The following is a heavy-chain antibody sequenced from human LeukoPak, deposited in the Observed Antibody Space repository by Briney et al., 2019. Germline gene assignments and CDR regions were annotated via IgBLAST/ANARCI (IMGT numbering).Heavy chain of an antibody. CDR1: GFIISTKY. V-gene: IGHV3-66*01. CDR2: MYTHGDS. D-gene: IGHD4-17*01. Sequence: GGSLRLSCAASGFIISTKYMNWVRQAPGKGLEWVSSMYTHGDSYYANSVKGRFTLSRDDSKNTLYLQMNSLRADDTAVYYCARISTLTPGRYGWFDTWGQGTLVTVSS. CDR3: ARISTLTPGRYGWFDT. J-gene: IGHJ5*02.